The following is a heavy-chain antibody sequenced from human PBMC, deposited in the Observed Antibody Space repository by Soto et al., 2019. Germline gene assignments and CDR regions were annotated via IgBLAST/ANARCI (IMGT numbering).Heavy chain of an antibody. CDR2: IIPIFGTA. CDR1: GGTFSSYA. J-gene: IGHJ3*02. CDR3: ARDKDYYDSSGQGDAFDI. Sequence: SVKVSCKASGGTFSSYAISWVRQAPGKGLEWMGGIIPIFGTANYAQKFQGRVTITADESTSTAYMELSSLRSEDTAVYYCARDKDYYDSSGQGDAFDIWGQGTMVTVS. V-gene: IGHV1-69*13. D-gene: IGHD3-22*01.